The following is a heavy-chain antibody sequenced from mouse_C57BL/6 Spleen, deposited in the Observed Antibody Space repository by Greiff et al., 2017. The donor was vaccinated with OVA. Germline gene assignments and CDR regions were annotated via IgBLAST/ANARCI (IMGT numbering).Heavy chain of an antibody. Sequence: EVQRVESGGGLVQPGGSLKLSCAASGFTFSDYYMYWVRQTPEKRLEWVAYISNGGGSTYYPDTVKGRFTISRDNAKNTLYLQMSRLKSEDTAMYYCARLYYYGSSPGYFDYWGQGTTLTVSS. J-gene: IGHJ2*01. CDR3: ARLYYYGSSPGYFDY. V-gene: IGHV5-12*01. D-gene: IGHD1-1*01. CDR1: GFTFSDYY. CDR2: ISNGGGST.